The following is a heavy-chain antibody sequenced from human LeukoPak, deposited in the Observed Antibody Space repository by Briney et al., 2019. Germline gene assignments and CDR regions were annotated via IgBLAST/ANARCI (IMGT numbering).Heavy chain of an antibody. CDR1: GGSISRYY. J-gene: IGHJ2*01. V-gene: IGHV4-4*07. D-gene: IGHD1-26*01. CDR3: SREGASSGSFPVYWHCDL. CDR2: IYVSGST. Sequence: SETLSLTCTVSGGSISRYYWRWIPQPAGEGLERIGRIYVSGSTTYNPSLNSRVTMSVDTSKSQFSMNLTSLTAAETAICFCSREGASSGSFPVYWHCDLWGSGTRVTVSS.